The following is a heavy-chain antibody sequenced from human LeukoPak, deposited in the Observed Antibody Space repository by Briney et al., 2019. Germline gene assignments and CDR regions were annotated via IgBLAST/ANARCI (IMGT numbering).Heavy chain of an antibody. V-gene: IGHV4-34*01. J-gene: IGHJ4*02. Sequence: PSETLSLTCAVHGGSFNGYYWSWIRQPPGKGLEWIGEINDSRSTKYNPSLKSRVTISVDTSKNQFSLKLNSVTAADTAVYYCARDRAGHWGQGTLVTVSS. CDR3: ARDRAGH. CDR2: INDSRST. D-gene: IGHD6-13*01. CDR1: GGSFNGYY.